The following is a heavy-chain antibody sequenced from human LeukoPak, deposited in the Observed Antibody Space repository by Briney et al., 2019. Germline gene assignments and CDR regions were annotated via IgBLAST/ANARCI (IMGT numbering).Heavy chain of an antibody. D-gene: IGHD1-1*01. CDR3: TTGFRGDGQTDGAFDI. CDR1: GYSFGDYY. CDR2: IWPGDSNS. J-gene: IGHJ3*02. V-gene: IGHV5-51*01. Sequence: GESLKISCKASGYSFGDYYLGWVRQTPGKGVEWMGIIWPGDSNSRYSPSFQGQVTFSADKSINSAFLHWSSLRASDTAMYYCTTGFRGDGQTDGAFDIWGQGTMVIVSS.